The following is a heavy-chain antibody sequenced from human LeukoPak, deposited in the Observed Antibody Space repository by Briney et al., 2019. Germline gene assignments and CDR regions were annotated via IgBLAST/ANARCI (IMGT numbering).Heavy chain of an antibody. CDR1: GFTFSTFG. CDR2: KRHDGSDT. V-gene: IGHV3-30*02. J-gene: IGHJ4*02. CDR3: AKDWSHFDY. Sequence: GGSLRLSCAASGFTFSTFGMHWVRQAPGKGLEWVAFKRHDGSDTYYADSVKGRFSISRDNSKNTLYLQMNSLRAEDTAVYYCAKDWSHFDYWGQGTLVTVSS.